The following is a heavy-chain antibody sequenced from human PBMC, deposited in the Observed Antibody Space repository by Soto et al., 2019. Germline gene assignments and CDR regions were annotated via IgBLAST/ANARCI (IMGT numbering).Heavy chain of an antibody. J-gene: IGHJ4*02. CDR3: TADSPDQGILAY. CDR1: GFTFNNAW. CDR2: IKSKTSGGTT. V-gene: IGHV3-15*07. Sequence: GGSLRLSCVASGFTFNNAWMNWVRQAPGRGLGWVGRIKSKTSGGTTDYAAPVKGSFTISRDDSRNTLYLQMNSLKTEDTAVYYCTADSPDQGILAYWGQGTLVTVSS.